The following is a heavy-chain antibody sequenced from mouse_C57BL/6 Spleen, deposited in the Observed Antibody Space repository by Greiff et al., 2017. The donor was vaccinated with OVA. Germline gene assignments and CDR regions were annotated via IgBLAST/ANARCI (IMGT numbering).Heavy chain of an antibody. CDR2: INPGSGGT. Sequence: VQLQQSGAELVRPGTSVKVSCKASGYAFTNYLIEWVKQRPGQGLEWIGVINPGSGGTYYNEKFTGKATLTADKSSSTAYMQLSSLTSEDSAVYFYARGVTWDYFDYWGQGTTLTVSS. J-gene: IGHJ2*01. CDR1: GYAFTNYL. D-gene: IGHD4-1*01. CDR3: ARGVTWDYFDY. V-gene: IGHV1-54*01.